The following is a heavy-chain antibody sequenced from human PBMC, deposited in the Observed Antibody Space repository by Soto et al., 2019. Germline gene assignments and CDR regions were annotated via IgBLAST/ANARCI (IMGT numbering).Heavy chain of an antibody. CDR3: ARGSFLAARPPFDY. V-gene: IGHV4-34*01. CDR1: GGSFSGYY. Sequence: SQTLSLTCAVYGGSFSGYYWSWIRQPPGKGLEWIGEINHSGSTNSNPSLKSRVTISADTSKNQLSLKLSSVTAADTAVYYCARGSFLAARPPFDYWGQGTLVTVSS. CDR2: INHSGST. J-gene: IGHJ4*02. D-gene: IGHD6-6*01.